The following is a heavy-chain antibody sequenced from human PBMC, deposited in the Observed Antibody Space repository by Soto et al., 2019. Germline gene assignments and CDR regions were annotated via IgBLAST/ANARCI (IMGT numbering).Heavy chain of an antibody. V-gene: IGHV4-4*07. Sequence: SETLSLTCTVAAGSISSYYWSWIRQPAGKGLEWIGRIYTSGSTNYNPSLKSRVTMSVDTSKNQFSLKLSSVTAADTAVYYCARGKGYCSGGSCYPALDYWGQGTLVTVSS. CDR1: AGSISSYY. J-gene: IGHJ4*02. CDR2: IYTSGST. CDR3: ARGKGYCSGGSCYPALDY. D-gene: IGHD2-15*01.